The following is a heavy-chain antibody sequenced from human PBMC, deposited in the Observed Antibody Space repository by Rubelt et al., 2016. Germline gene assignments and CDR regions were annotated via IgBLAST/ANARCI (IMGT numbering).Heavy chain of an antibody. D-gene: IGHD1-7*01. J-gene: IGHJ6*02. CDR2: IIPIFGTA. CDR1: GGTFSSYA. V-gene: IGHV1-69*01. CDR3: ARDVGRWTGTTYYYYGMDV. Sequence: QVQLVQSGAEVKKPGSSVKVSCKASGGTFSSYAISWVRQAPGQGLEWMGGIIPIFGTANYAKKFQGRVTITADESTSTAYMGLSSLRSEDTAVYYCARDVGRWTGTTYYYYGMDVWGQGTTVTVSS.